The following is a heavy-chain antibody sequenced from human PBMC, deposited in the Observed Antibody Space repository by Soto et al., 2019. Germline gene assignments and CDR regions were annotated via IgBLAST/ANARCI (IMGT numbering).Heavy chain of an antibody. V-gene: IGHV4-30-2*01. Sequence: SETLSPTCAVSGGSISSGGYSWSWIRQPTGKGLEWIGEISHSGSTKYNPSIKSRVTISIDTSKNQFSLRLSSVTAADTAMFYCARGLAPTRYREVRTPNWFDPWGQGTLVTVSS. CDR1: GGSISSGGYS. CDR2: ISHSGST. CDR3: ARGLAPTRYREVRTPNWFDP. D-gene: IGHD3-16*02. J-gene: IGHJ5*02.